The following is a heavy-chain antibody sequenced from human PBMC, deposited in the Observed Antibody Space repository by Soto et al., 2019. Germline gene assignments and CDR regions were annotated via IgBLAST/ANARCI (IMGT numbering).Heavy chain of an antibody. CDR3: ARGTTTSAFSVMDV. D-gene: IGHD1-1*01. CDR1: GFTFSYHA. Sequence: QVQLVESGGGVVQPGRSLRLSCAASGFTFSYHALNWVRQAPGKGLEWVAVTSYDGDNKYIAEAVKGRLTISRDNPKNTVSLQMNSLRTEDTAMYFCARGTTTSAFSVMDVWGQGTTVTVSS. CDR2: TSYDGDNK. J-gene: IGHJ6*02. V-gene: IGHV3-30-3*01.